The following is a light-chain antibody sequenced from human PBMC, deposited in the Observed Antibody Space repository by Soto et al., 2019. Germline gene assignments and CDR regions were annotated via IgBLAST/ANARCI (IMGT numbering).Light chain of an antibody. Sequence: DIQITQSPSTLSASVGDRVTITCWASDMISTWLAWYQQKPGKAPKLLIYKASTLESGVPSRFSGSGSGTEFTLTISRLQPDDFATYYCQQYNSYSRTFGPGTKVDIK. CDR2: KAS. CDR1: DMISTW. V-gene: IGKV1-5*03. J-gene: IGKJ1*01. CDR3: QQYNSYSRT.